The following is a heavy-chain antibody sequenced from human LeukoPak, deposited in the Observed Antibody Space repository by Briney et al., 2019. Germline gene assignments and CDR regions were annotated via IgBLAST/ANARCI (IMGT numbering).Heavy chain of an antibody. Sequence: GGSLRLSCAASGFTFDDYGMSWVRQAPGKGLEWVSGINWNGGSTGYADSVKGRFTISRDNAKNSLYLQMNSLRAEDTALYHCARMSGYYYAGYFDLWGRGTLVTVSS. D-gene: IGHD3-22*01. CDR3: ARMSGYYYAGYFDL. CDR2: INWNGGST. J-gene: IGHJ2*01. CDR1: GFTFDDYG. V-gene: IGHV3-20*01.